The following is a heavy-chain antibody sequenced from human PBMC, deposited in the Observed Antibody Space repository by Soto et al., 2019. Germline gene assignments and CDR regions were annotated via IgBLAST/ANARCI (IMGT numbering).Heavy chain of an antibody. D-gene: IGHD4-17*01. CDR3: ARGRMTTVPTPGY. J-gene: IGHJ4*02. V-gene: IGHV4-39*01. CDR2: IHYSGTT. CDR1: GGSISGGSHF. Sequence: SETLSLTCTVSGGSISGGSHFWGWIRQPPGKGLEWIGSIHYSGTTYYNPSLKSRVTISVDTSKNQFSLKLNSVTAADTAVYYCARGRMTTVPTPGYWGQGTLVTVSS.